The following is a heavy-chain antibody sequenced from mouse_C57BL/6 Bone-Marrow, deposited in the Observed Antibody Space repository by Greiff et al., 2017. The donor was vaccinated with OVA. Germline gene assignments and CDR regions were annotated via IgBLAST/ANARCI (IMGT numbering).Heavy chain of an antibody. V-gene: IGHV8-12*01. D-gene: IGHD2-12*01. CDR1: GFSLNTSNIG. CDR3: ARRGSYSTRSYYAVDF. Sequence: VKLMESGPGILQSSQTLSLTCSFSGFSLNTSNIGVSWIRQPSGQGLEWLAHIYWDDDKRYNPSLKSRLTISNHTCRNQVFHRITSVDTADTATFCCARRGSYSTRSYYAVDFCGQGTAVTVSS. J-gene: IGHJ4*01. CDR2: IYWDDDK.